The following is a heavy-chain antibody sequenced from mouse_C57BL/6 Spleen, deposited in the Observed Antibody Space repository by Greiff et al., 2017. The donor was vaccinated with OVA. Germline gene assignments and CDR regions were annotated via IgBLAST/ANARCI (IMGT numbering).Heavy chain of an antibody. J-gene: IGHJ3*01. D-gene: IGHD2-2*01. CDR2: IDPSDSYT. V-gene: IGHV1-59*01. CDR3: ARGGGYLSFAY. Sequence: QVQLQQPGAELVRPGTSVKLSCKASGYTFTSYWMHWVKQRPGQGLEWIGVIDPSDSYTNYNQKFKGKATLTVDTSSSTAYMQLSSLTSEDSAVYYCARGGGYLSFAYWGQGTLVTVSA. CDR1: GYTFTSYW.